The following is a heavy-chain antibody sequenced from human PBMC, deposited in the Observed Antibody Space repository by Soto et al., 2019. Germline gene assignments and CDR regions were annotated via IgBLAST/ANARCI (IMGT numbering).Heavy chain of an antibody. CDR3: ERGDFGVVNYYYYYGIDD. CDR1: GFNFSRYW. J-gene: IGHJ6*02. CDR2: IKPDGSDT. D-gene: IGHD3-3*01. Sequence: GGSLRLSCEASGFNFSRYWMHWVRQAPGKGLVWVSRIKPDGSDTKYADSVKGRFTTSRDNAKSTLYLQMNRLRVEDMGVYFCERGDFGVVNYYYYYGIDDWGQGTTVTVSS. V-gene: IGHV3-74*03.